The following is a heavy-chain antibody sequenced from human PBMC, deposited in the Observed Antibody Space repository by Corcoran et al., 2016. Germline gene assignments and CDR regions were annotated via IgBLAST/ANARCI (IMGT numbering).Heavy chain of an antibody. V-gene: IGHV3-30*18. CDR1: GFTFSSYG. Sequence: QVQLVESGGGVVQPGRSLRLSCAASGFTFSSYGMHWVRQAPGKGLEWVAVISYDGSNKYYADSVKGRFTISRDNSKNTLYLQMNSLRAEDTAVYDCAKDWVAAAAGGYYFDYWGQGTLVTVSS. J-gene: IGHJ4*02. D-gene: IGHD6-13*01. CDR3: AKDWVAAAAGGYYFDY. CDR2: ISYDGSNK.